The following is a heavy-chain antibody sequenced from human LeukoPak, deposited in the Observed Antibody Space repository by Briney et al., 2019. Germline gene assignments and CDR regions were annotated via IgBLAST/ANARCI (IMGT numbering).Heavy chain of an antibody. Sequence: GGPLSLSCAVSGFPFSDFAMSWVRQAPGKGLEWVSTISGGGDITYFADSVKGRFTISRDNSKNTLFLQMVSLRAEDTAVYYCAKFEGALLGNYYMDVWGKGTTVTVSS. CDR3: AKFEGALLGNYYMDV. J-gene: IGHJ6*03. CDR2: ISGGGDIT. V-gene: IGHV3-23*01. CDR1: GFPFSDFA.